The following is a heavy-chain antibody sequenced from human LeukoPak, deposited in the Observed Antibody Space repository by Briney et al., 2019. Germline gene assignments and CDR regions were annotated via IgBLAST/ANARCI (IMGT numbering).Heavy chain of an antibody. V-gene: IGHV3-66*02. CDR1: GFTVSSNY. Sequence: GGSLRLSCAASGFTVSSNYMGWVRQAPGKGLEWVSVIYSGGSTYYADSVKGRFTISRDNSKNTLYLQMNSLRAEDTAVYYCARGLGSGRGWFFDYWGQGTLVTVSS. J-gene: IGHJ4*02. CDR3: ARGLGSGRGWFFDY. D-gene: IGHD6-19*01. CDR2: IYSGGST.